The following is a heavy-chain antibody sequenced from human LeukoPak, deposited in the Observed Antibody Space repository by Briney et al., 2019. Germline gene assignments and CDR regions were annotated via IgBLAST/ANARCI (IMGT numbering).Heavy chain of an antibody. CDR3: AGGAYYYGSGSYAD. CDR2: INHSGST. J-gene: IGHJ3*01. V-gene: IGHV4-34*01. CDR1: GGSFSGYY. D-gene: IGHD3-10*01. Sequence: PSETLSLTCAVYGGSFSGYYWSWIRQPPGKGLEWIEGINHSGSTNYNPSLKSRVTISVDTSKNQFSLKLSSVTAADTAVYYCAGGAYYYGSGSYADWGPGTMVTVSS.